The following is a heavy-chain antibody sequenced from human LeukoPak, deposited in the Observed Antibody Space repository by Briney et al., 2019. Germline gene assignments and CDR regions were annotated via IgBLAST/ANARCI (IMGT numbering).Heavy chain of an antibody. CDR1: GYTFTSHD. J-gene: IGHJ4*02. CDR3: TRVPRESYSH. D-gene: IGHD1-26*01. Sequence: ASVKVSCKASGYTFTSHDINWVRQATGQGLEWVGYINPNSGNTGYAQKFQGRVTLTRDTSTNTAYMELTSLRSEDTAVYYYTRVPRESYSHWGQGTLVTVSS. CDR2: INPNSGNT. V-gene: IGHV1-8*01.